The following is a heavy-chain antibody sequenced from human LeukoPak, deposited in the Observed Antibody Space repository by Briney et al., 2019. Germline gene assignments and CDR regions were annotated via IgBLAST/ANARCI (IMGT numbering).Heavy chain of an antibody. D-gene: IGHD3-3*01. V-gene: IGHV3-23*01. CDR3: AKVSGGEHNFWSDFSQDKWFDP. J-gene: IGHJ5*02. CDR2: IGSSGDRV. Sequence: PGGSLLLSCDASGFNFKTYAMTGGRPAPGKGQEWVSAIGSSGDRVYYADSLKGRFTISRDNSKKTLFLQMNSLRAEDTAVYYCAKVSGGEHNFWSDFSQDKWFDPWGQGTLVTVSS. CDR1: GFNFKTYA.